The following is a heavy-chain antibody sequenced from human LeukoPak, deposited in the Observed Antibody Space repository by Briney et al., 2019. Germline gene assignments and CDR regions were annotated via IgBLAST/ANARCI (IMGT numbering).Heavy chain of an antibody. CDR2: ISSSGSTI. CDR1: GFTFSSYW. D-gene: IGHD3-3*01. J-gene: IGHJ5*02. CDR3: ARVLREWLLFGWFDP. V-gene: IGHV3-11*01. Sequence: GGSLRLSCAASGFTFSSYWMSWIRQAPGKGLEWVSYISSSGSTIYYADSLKGRFTISRDNAKNSLYLQMNSLRAEDTAVYYCARVLREWLLFGWFDPWGQGTLVTVSS.